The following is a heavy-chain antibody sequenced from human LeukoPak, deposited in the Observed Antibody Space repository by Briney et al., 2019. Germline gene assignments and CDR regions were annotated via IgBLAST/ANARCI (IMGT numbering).Heavy chain of an antibody. V-gene: IGHV3-30*02. J-gene: IGHJ4*02. CDR3: AKEIWPTGTIPGRTYFDY. D-gene: IGHD4-17*01. Sequence: GGSLRLSCAASRFTFSTYCMHWVRQAPGKGLEWVAFIRYDGNNKYYADSVKGRFTISRDNSKNTLYLQMNSLRAEDTAIYYCAKEIWPTGTIPGRTYFDYWGQGALVTVSS. CDR1: RFTFSTYC. CDR2: IRYDGNNK.